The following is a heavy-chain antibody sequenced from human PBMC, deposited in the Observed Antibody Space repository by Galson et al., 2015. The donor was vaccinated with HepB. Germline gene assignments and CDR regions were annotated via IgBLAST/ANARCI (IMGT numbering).Heavy chain of an antibody. CDR3: AHRLTGTALFIDAFDN. J-gene: IGHJ3*02. CDR2: IDWDDDK. Sequence: PALVKPTQTLTLTCTFSGFSLSTSGKCVSWIRQPPGKALEWLALIDWDDDKYYSTSLKTRLTISKDTSKNQVVLTMTNMDPVDTATYYCAHRLTGTALFIDAFDNCGHGTMVTVSS. V-gene: IGHV2-70*12. D-gene: IGHD1-1*01. CDR1: GFSLSTSGKC.